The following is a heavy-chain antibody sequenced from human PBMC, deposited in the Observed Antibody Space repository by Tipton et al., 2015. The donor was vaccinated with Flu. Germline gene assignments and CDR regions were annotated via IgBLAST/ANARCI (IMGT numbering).Heavy chain of an antibody. J-gene: IGHJ4*02. V-gene: IGHV3-48*03. CDR3: ARDLGTTGYFDY. CDR1: GFTFSSYE. D-gene: IGHD5-12*01. CDR2: ISSSGSTI. Sequence: SLRLSCAASGFTFSSYEMNWVRQAPGKGLEWVSYISSSGSTIYHADSVKGRFTISRDNAKNSLYLQMNSLRAEDTAVYYCARDLGTTGYFDYWGQGTLVTVSS.